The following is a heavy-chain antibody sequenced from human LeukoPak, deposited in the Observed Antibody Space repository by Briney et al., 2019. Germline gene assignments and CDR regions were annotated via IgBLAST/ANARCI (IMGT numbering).Heavy chain of an antibody. D-gene: IGHD3-10*01. CDR2: ISGSGGST. Sequence: GGSLRLSCAASGFTFSSYAMSWGRQAPGKGLEWVSAISGSGGSTYYADSVKGRFTISRDNSKNTLYLQMNSLRAEDTAVYYCAKVITAPSYYYGSGSYTYYFDYWGQGTLVTVSS. V-gene: IGHV3-23*01. J-gene: IGHJ4*02. CDR3: AKVITAPSYYYGSGSYTYYFDY. CDR1: GFTFSSYA.